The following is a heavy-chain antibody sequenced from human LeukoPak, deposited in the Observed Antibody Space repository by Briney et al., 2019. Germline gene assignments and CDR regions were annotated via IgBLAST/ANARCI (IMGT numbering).Heavy chain of an antibody. J-gene: IGHJ5*02. Sequence: PSETLSLTCTVSGGSISSGDYYWSWIRQPPGKGLEWIGYIYYSGNTYYNPSLKSRVTISVDKSKNQFSLKLSSVTAADTAVYYCARDRYCSGGSCYGVWFDPWGQGTLVTVSS. V-gene: IGHV4-30-4*01. D-gene: IGHD2-15*01. CDR2: IYYSGNT. CDR1: GGSISSGDYY. CDR3: ARDRYCSGGSCYGVWFDP.